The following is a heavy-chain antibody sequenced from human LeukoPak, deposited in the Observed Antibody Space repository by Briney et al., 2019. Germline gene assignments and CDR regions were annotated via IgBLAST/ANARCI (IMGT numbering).Heavy chain of an antibody. D-gene: IGHD4-17*01. Sequence: SETLSLTCTVSGGSLSTYYWGWIRQPPWKELEWIRYLYYSGSTNYNPSFKSRVTMSVDTSKNQFSLKLNSMTAADTAVYFCARGRYNDYGFDYWGQGTLVTVSS. CDR1: GGSLSTYY. CDR2: LYYSGST. V-gene: IGHV4-59*01. J-gene: IGHJ4*02. CDR3: ARGRYNDYGFDY.